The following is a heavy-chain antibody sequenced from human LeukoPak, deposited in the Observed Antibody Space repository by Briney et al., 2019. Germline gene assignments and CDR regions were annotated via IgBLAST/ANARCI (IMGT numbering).Heavy chain of an antibody. D-gene: IGHD2-15*01. V-gene: IGHV3-23*01. J-gene: IGHJ5*02. CDR1: GFTFSNYA. CDR3: AKTQGYYDA. Sequence: PGGSLRLSCVASGFTFSNYAMTWIRQAPGKGLELVSGIWGADDKTVYGDAVKGRFTISRDDSKNTLYLQMNSLRADDTAVYYCAKTQGYYDAWGQGALVTVSS. CDR2: IWGADDKT.